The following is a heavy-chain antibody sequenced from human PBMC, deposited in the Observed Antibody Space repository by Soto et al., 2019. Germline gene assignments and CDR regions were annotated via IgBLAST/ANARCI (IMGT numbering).Heavy chain of an antibody. CDR2: ISGSGGST. J-gene: IGHJ4*02. V-gene: IGHV3-23*01. Sequence: GGSLRLSCAASGFTFSNHGIQWVRQAPGKGLEWVSAISGSGGSTYYADSVKGRFTISRDNSKNTLYLQMNSLRAEDTAVYYCATSLIAAAGLYYFDYWGQGTLVTVSS. CDR1: GFTFSNHG. D-gene: IGHD6-13*01. CDR3: ATSLIAAAGLYYFDY.